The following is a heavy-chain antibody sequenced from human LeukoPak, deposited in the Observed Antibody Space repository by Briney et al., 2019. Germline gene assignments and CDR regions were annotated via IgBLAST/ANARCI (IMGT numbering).Heavy chain of an antibody. J-gene: IGHJ5*02. CDR1: EFTVSSNY. CDR3: AREHGNALYNWFDP. CDR2: IYSGGST. Sequence: GGSLRLSCAASEFTVSSNYMSWVRQAPGKGLEWVSVIYSGGSTYYADSVKGRFTISRDNSKNTLYLQMNSLRAEDTAVYYCAREHGNALYNWFDPWGQGTLVTVSS. V-gene: IGHV3-53*01. D-gene: IGHD4-23*01.